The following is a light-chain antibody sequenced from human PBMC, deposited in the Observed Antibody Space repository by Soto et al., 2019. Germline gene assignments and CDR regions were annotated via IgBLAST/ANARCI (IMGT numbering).Light chain of an antibody. Sequence: ETVITQSPATLSVSPGERATLSCRASQSVSSNLAWYQQKPVQPPRLLIYDISTRATGIPTWFSGSGSGTEFTLTISSLQSEDCAVYYCQQYNSWPLTLGGGTKVDIK. CDR2: DIS. V-gene: IGKV3D-15*01. CDR3: QQYNSWPLT. CDR1: QSVSSN. J-gene: IGKJ4*01.